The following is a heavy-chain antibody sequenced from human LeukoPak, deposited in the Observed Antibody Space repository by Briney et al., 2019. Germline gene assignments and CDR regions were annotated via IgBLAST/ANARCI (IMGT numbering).Heavy chain of an antibody. CDR1: GYTFTSYY. V-gene: IGHV1-2*02. CDR3: ARGHPVGSYGDYGY. Sequence: ASVKVSCKASGYTFTSYYMHWVRQAPGQGLEWMGWINPNSGGTNYAQKFQGRVTMTRDTSISTAYMELSRLRSDDTAVYYCARGHPVGSYGDYGYWGQGTLVTVSS. J-gene: IGHJ4*02. CDR2: INPNSGGT. D-gene: IGHD4-17*01.